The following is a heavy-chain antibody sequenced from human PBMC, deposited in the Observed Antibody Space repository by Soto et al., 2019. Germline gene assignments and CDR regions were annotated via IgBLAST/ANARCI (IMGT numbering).Heavy chain of an antibody. CDR3: VRGYSDC. V-gene: IGHV3-74*01. Sequence: RRLSCAASGFTFSSYWMHWVRQVPGQGLVWVSRINSDGSITNYADSVKGRFTISRDNAKNTVYLQMNSLRAEDTAVYYCVRGYSDCWGQGTLVTVSS. J-gene: IGHJ4*02. CDR2: INSDGSIT. D-gene: IGHD5-12*01. CDR1: GFTFSSYW.